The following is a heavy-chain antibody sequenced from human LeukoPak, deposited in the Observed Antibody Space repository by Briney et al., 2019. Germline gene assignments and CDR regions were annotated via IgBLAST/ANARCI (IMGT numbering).Heavy chain of an antibody. Sequence: ASVKVSCKASGYTFTGYYMHWVRQAPGQGLEWMGWINPNSGGTNYAQKFQGRVTMTRDTSISTAYMELSRLRSDDTAVYYCARGSGSCSAEYFQHWGQGTLVTVSS. V-gene: IGHV1-2*02. J-gene: IGHJ1*01. CDR2: INPNSGGT. CDR1: GYTFTGYY. CDR3: ARGSGSCSAEYFQH. D-gene: IGHD1-26*01.